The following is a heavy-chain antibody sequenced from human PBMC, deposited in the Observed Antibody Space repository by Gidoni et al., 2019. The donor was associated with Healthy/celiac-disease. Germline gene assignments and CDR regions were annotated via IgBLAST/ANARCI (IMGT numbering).Heavy chain of an antibody. J-gene: IGHJ4*02. CDR2: ISWNSGSI. CDR1: GFTFDAYA. V-gene: IGHV3-9*01. CDR3: AKGARPQAVAGAFFDY. D-gene: IGHD6-19*01. Sequence: EVQLVESGGGLVQPGRSLRLSCAASGFTFDAYAMHWVRQAPGKGLEWVSGISWNSGSIGYADSVKGRFTISRDNAKNSLYLQMNSLRAEDTALYYCAKGARPQAVAGAFFDYWGQGTLVTVSS.